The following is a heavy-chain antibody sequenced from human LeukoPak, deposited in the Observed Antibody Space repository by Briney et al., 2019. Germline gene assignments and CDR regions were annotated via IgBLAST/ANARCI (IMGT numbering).Heavy chain of an antibody. D-gene: IGHD5-24*01. J-gene: IGHJ4*01. V-gene: IGHV4-59*08. CDR2: IYYSGGT. CDR1: GCSISSYY. Sequence: PSETLSLTCTVSGCSISSYYWSWIRQPPGKGLEWISYIYYSGGTNYNPPLKSRRTISVDATKKQLPPKETTVTAADTTAYYYSRAAMATTHHHMDDWGQGTLVTVSS. CDR3: SRAAMATTHHHMDD.